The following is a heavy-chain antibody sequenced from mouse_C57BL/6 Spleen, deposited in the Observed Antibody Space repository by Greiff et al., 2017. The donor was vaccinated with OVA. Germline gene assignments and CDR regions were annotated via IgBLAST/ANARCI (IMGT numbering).Heavy chain of an antibody. CDR3: ASGRDYYGSSLDY. D-gene: IGHD1-1*01. J-gene: IGHJ2*01. V-gene: IGHV1-82*01. CDR2: IYPGDGDT. CDR1: GYAFSSSW. Sequence: VHLVESGPELVKPGASVKISCKASGYAFSSSWMNWVKQRPGKGLEWIGRIYPGDGDTNYNGKFKGKATLTADKSSSTAYMQLSSLTSEDSAVYFCASGRDYYGSSLDYWGQGTTLTVSS.